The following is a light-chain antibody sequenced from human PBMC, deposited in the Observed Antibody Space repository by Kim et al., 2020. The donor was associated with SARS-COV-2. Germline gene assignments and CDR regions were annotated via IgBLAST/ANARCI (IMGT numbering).Light chain of an antibody. Sequence: GQAVPISCTGTSSDVGGYNYVSWDQQHPGKAPKLMISDVSERPSGVPDRFSGSKSGNTASLTISGLQAEDEADYYCCSYAGSYTEVFGGGTQLTVL. CDR2: DVS. V-gene: IGLV2-11*01. CDR3: CSYAGSYTEV. CDR1: SSDVGGYNY. J-gene: IGLJ2*01.